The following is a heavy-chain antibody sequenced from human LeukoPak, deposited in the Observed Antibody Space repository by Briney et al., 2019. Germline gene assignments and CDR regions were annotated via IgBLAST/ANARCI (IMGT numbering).Heavy chain of an antibody. CDR3: ARDFGTVAKGFRWFDP. CDR2: IYHSGST. Sequence: PSGTLSLTCAVSGGSISSSNWWSWVRQPPGKGLEWIGEIYHSGSTNYNPSLKSRVTISVDKSKNQFSLKLSSVTAADTAVYYCARDFGTVAKGFRWFDPWGQGTLVTVSS. J-gene: IGHJ5*02. V-gene: IGHV4-4*02. CDR1: GGSISSSNW. D-gene: IGHD4-11*01.